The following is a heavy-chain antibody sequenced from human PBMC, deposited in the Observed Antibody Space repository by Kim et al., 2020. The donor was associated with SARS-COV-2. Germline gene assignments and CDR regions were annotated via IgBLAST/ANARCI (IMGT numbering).Heavy chain of an antibody. D-gene: IGHD3-9*01. Sequence: SETLSLTCTVSGGSISSSSYFWGWIRQPPGKGLEWIGSIYYSGSTYYNPSLKSRVTISVDTAKNQFSLKLSSVTAADTAVYYCARVLWSFYDILTGYPKHQEFDYWGQGTLVTVSS. CDR3: ARVLWSFYDILTGYPKHQEFDY. CDR1: GGSISSSSYF. CDR2: IYYSGST. V-gene: IGHV4-39*01. J-gene: IGHJ4*02.